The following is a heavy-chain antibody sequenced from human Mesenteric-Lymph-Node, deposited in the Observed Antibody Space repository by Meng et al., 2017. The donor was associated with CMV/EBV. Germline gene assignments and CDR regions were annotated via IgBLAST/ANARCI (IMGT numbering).Heavy chain of an antibody. J-gene: IGHJ4*02. CDR1: GYMFSNYD. Sequence: KAYGYMFSNYDLNWVRQAPGQRLEWLGWISAYTGRATYAQKMQDRVTMTSDRSTNTAHMELTSLTSDDTAMYYCATATGGSGSYVDYWGQGTLVTVSS. CDR2: ISAYTGRA. CDR3: ATATGGSGSYVDY. D-gene: IGHD3-10*01. V-gene: IGHV1-18*01.